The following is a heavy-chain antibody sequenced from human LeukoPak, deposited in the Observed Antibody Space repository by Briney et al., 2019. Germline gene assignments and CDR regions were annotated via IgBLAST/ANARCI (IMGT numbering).Heavy chain of an antibody. CDR3: ARAYYDILTGCPYYFDY. D-gene: IGHD3-9*01. V-gene: IGHV1-3*01. CDR1: GYTFTSYA. Sequence: ASVKVSCKASGYTFTSYAMHWVRQAPGQRLEWMGWINAGNGNTKYSQKFQGRVTITRDTSASTAYMELSSLRSEDTAVYYCARAYYDILTGCPYYFDYWGQGTLVTVSS. J-gene: IGHJ4*02. CDR2: INAGNGNT.